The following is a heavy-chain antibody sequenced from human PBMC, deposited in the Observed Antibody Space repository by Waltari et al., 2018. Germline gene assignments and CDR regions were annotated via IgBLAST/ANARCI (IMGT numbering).Heavy chain of an antibody. CDR1: GFTVRNNY. V-gene: IGHV3-66*01. CDR2: IYAGGST. CDR3: AKGAYRSSLFDY. J-gene: IGHJ4*02. D-gene: IGHD6-13*01. Sequence: EVQLVESGGGLVQPGGSLRLSCAASGFTVRNNYISWVRQAPGKGRELVSVIYAGGSTYDADSVKGRFTISRDNSKNALYLQMNSLRAEDTAVYYCAKGAYRSSLFDYWGQGTLVTVSS.